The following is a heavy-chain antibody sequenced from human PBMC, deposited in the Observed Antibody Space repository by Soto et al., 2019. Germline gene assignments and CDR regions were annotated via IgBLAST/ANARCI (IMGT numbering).Heavy chain of an antibody. CDR1: GFTFSSYG. Sequence: QVQLVESGGGVVQPGRSLRLSCAASGFTFSSYGMHWVRQAPGKGLEWVAIISYDGGNKYYADSVKGRFTISRDNSKNTLNLQVSSLRAEDTAVYYCAKALYSTSLYGKGDWGQGSTVNVSS. CDR2: ISYDGGNK. CDR3: AKALYSTSLYGKGD. V-gene: IGHV3-30*18. J-gene: IGHJ6*02. D-gene: IGHD6-6*01.